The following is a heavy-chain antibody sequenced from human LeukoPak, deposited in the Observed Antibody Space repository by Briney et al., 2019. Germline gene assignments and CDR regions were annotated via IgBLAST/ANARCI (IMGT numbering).Heavy chain of an antibody. J-gene: IGHJ4*02. Sequence: GGSLRLSCAASGFTFSSYAMSWVRQAPGKGLEWVSAISGSGGSTYYADSVKGRFTISRDNSKNTLYLQMNSLRAEDTAVYYCAPPPTYSSSLNWGQGTLVTVSS. CDR3: APPPTYSSSLN. D-gene: IGHD6-13*01. CDR1: GFTFSSYA. V-gene: IGHV3-23*01. CDR2: ISGSGGST.